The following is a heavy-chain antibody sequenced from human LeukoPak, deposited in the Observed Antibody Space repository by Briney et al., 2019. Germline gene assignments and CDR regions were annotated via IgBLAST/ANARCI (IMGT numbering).Heavy chain of an antibody. CDR3: ARDQKGRSGYHTYNWFDP. Sequence: SVKVSCKASGGTFSSYAISWVRQAPGQGLEWMGGIIPIFGTANYAQKFQGRVTITADKSTSTAYMELNSLRAEDTAVYYCARDQKGRSGYHTYNWFDPWGQGTLVTVSS. CDR1: GGTFSSYA. CDR2: IIPIFGTA. V-gene: IGHV1-69*06. D-gene: IGHD3-3*01. J-gene: IGHJ5*02.